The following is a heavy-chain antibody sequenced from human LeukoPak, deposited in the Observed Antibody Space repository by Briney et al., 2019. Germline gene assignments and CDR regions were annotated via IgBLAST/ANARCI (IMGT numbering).Heavy chain of an antibody. CDR1: GFTFSSYA. J-gene: IGHJ3*02. Sequence: PGGSLRLSCAASGFTFSSYAMTWVRHTSEKGLQWLSAISGSGGGTNYADSVKGRFTISRDNSKNTLYLQMSSLRAEDTAVYYCVKDPRGTYYDILTGLGAFDIWGQGTMVTVSS. CDR3: VKDPRGTYYDILTGLGAFDI. V-gene: IGHV3-23*01. D-gene: IGHD3-9*01. CDR2: ISGSGGGT.